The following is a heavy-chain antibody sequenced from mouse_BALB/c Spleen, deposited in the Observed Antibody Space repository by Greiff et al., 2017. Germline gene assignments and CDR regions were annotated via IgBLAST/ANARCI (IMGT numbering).Heavy chain of an antibody. CDR3: ARRDDGSSFYFDY. CDR2: ISYDGSN. J-gene: IGHJ2*01. CDR1: GYSIPSGYY. Sequence: EVQRVESGPGLVKPSQSLSLTCSVTGYSIPSGYYWNWIRQFPGNKLEWMGYISYDGSNNYNPSLKNRISITRDTSKNQFFLKLNSVTTEDTATYYCARRDDGSSFYFDYWGQGTTLTVSS. D-gene: IGHD1-1*01. V-gene: IGHV3-6*02.